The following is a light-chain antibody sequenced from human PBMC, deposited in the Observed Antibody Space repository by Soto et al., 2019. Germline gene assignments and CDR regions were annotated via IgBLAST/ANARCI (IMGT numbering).Light chain of an antibody. J-gene: IGKJ1*01. V-gene: IGKV2-30*01. CDR3: MQGTHWPPT. Sequence: DVVMTQSPLSLPVTLGQPASISCRSSQSLVYSNGNTYLSWFHQRPGQSPRRLIYNVSNRGSGVPDRCSGSGSGTDFTLNISRVEAEDVGIYYCMQGTHWPPTFGQGTKVEIK. CDR1: QSLVYSNGNTY. CDR2: NVS.